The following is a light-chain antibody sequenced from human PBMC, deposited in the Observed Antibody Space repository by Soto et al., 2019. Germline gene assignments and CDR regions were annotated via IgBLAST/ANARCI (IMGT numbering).Light chain of an antibody. V-gene: IGKV3-15*01. CDR2: GAS. CDR3: QQYNNWPPIT. CDR1: QSINNK. Sequence: EIVMTQSPATRSVSPGERVTLSCRASQSINNKVAWYQQKPGQAPRLLIYGASTRATGISARFSGSGSGTEFTLNISSLQSEDFAVYYCQQYNNWPPITFGQGTRLEIK. J-gene: IGKJ5*01.